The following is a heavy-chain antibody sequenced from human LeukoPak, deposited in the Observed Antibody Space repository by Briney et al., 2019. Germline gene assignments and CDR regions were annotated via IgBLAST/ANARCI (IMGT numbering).Heavy chain of an antibody. D-gene: IGHD1-26*01. Sequence: GGSLRLSCAASGFTFGSYGMHWVRQAPGKGLEWVAVIWYDGSNKYYADSVKGRFTISRDNSKNTLYLQMNSLRAEDTAVYYCARTTPSHYYYYGMDVWGQGTTVTVSS. V-gene: IGHV3-33*01. J-gene: IGHJ6*02. CDR3: ARTTPSHYYYYGMDV. CDR2: IWYDGSNK. CDR1: GFTFGSYG.